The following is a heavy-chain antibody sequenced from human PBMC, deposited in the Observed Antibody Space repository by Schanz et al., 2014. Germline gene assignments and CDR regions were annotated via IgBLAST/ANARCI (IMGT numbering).Heavy chain of an antibody. Sequence: EVQLVESGGGLIQPGGSLRLSCAVSGFTVNTNYMSWVRQAPGKGLEWISSMYINSGSTQYADSVKGRFIISRDNPKNSLCLQMNSLRAEDTAVYYCAKIWKGHPIEVRPGWSDGMDVWGQGTTVTVSS. D-gene: IGHD6-6*01. J-gene: IGHJ6*02. CDR2: MYINSGST. CDR3: AKIWKGHPIEVRPGWSDGMDV. CDR1: GFTVNTNY. V-gene: IGHV3-53*01.